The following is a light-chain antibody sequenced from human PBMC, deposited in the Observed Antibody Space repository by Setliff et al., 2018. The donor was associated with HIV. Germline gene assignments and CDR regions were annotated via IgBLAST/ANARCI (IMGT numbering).Light chain of an antibody. CDR3: VLYMGNGVSV. J-gene: IGLJ3*02. V-gene: IGLV8-61*01. CDR2: STN. Sequence: VVTQEPSFSVSPGGTVTLTCGLRSGSVSTGHFPSWYQQTPGQTPRMLIYSTNTRSSGVPDRFSGSILGNRAALTITGSQADDECDYYCVLYMGNGVSVFGGGTQLTVL. CDR1: SGSVSTGHF.